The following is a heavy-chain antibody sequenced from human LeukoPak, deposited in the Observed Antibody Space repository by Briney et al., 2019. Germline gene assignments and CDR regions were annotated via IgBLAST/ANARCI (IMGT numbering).Heavy chain of an antibody. J-gene: IGHJ4*02. V-gene: IGHV4-31*03. CDR1: GGSISSGGYY. CDR2: IYYSGST. D-gene: IGHD6-13*01. Sequence: SETLSLTCTVSGGSISSGGYYWSWIRQHPGKGLEWIGYIYYSGSTYYSPSLKSRVTISVDTSKNQFSLKLSSVTAADTAVYYCARKRPYSSSWQGFDYWGQGTLVTVSS. CDR3: ARKRPYSSSWQGFDY.